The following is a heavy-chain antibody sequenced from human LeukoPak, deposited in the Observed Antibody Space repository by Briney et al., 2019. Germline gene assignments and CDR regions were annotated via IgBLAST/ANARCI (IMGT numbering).Heavy chain of an antibody. J-gene: IGHJ4*02. D-gene: IGHD6-19*01. CDR1: GFTFSTYW. Sequence: GSLRLSCEAAGFTFSTYWMSWVRQAPGKGLEWIGYIYYSGSTNYNPSLKSRVTISVDTSKNQFSLKLSSVTAADTAVYYCARRGRAVAANYWGQGTLVTVSS. CDR2: IYYSGST. CDR3: ARRGRAVAANY. V-gene: IGHV4-59*12.